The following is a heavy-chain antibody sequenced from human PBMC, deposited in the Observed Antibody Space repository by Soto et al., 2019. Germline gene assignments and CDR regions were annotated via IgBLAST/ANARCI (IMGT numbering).Heavy chain of an antibody. CDR1: GDTFSKSP. CDR2: HTPILGTP. CDR3: ARALRFSGSSGYCPYDFDL. J-gene: IGHJ4*02. Sequence: QVQLVQSGAEMKNPGSSVKVSCTASGDTFSKSPITWGRPAPGEGLEWMGGHTPILGTPNYARTFQGRVTITADESTSTTYMELNSLRSEDTAVYYWARALRFSGSSGYCPYDFDLWGQGTLVTVS. V-gene: IGHV1-69*11. D-gene: IGHD3-22*01.